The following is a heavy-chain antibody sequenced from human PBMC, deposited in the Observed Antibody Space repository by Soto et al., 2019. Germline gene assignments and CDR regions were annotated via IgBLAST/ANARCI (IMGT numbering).Heavy chain of an antibody. D-gene: IGHD6-13*01. CDR1: GYTFTSYA. CDR2: INAGNGNT. V-gene: IGHV1-3*01. J-gene: IGHJ6*02. CDR3: ARPAGTGWASYCYGMDV. Sequence: QVQLVQSGAEVKKPGASVKVSCKASGYTFTSYAMHWVRQAPGQRLEWMGWINAGNGNTKYSQKFQGRVTITRDTSASTAYKELSSLRSEDTAVYYCARPAGTGWASYCYGMDVWGQGNTVNVS.